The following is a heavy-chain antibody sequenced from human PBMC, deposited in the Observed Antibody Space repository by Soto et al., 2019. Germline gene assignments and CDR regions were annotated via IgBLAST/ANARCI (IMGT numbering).Heavy chain of an antibody. CDR3: TRGYGDYVRDY. J-gene: IGHJ4*02. D-gene: IGHD4-17*01. V-gene: IGHV3-73*01. Sequence: EVQLVESGGGLVQPGASLTLSCAVSGFTFSGSAMHWVRQASGKGLEWVGRIRSKANNYATAYAASVKGRFTISRDDSKNTAYLQMNSLKSEDTAVYYCTRGYGDYVRDYWGQGTLVTVSS. CDR2: IRSKANNYAT. CDR1: GFTFSGSA.